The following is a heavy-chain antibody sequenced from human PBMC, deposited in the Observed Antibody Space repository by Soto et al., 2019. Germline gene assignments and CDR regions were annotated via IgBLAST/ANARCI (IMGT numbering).Heavy chain of an antibody. CDR2: IWYDGSNK. J-gene: IGHJ6*02. V-gene: IGHV3-33*01. CDR3: ARDQVKTYYDFWSGYYLDYGMDV. D-gene: IGHD3-3*01. Sequence: GGSLRLSCAASGFTFSSYGMHWVRQAPGKGLEWVAVIWYDGSNKYYADSVKGRFTISRNNSKNTLYLHMNSLRAEDTAVYYYARDQVKTYYDFWSGYYLDYGMDVWGQGTTVTVSS. CDR1: GFTFSSYG.